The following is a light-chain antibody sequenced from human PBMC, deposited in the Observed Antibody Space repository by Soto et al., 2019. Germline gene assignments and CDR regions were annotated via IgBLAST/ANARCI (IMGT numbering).Light chain of an antibody. CDR1: RNINRK. CDR2: GAS. Sequence: EIVMTQSPATLSVSPGERATLSCRASRNINRKLAWYQQKPGQAPRLLISGASTRATGIPARFSGSGSGTEFTLTISSLQSDDLGTYYCQQYNNFWTFGPGTKVEI. CDR3: QQYNNFWT. J-gene: IGKJ1*01. V-gene: IGKV3-15*01.